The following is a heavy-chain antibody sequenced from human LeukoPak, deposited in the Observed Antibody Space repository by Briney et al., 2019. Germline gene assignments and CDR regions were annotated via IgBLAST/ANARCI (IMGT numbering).Heavy chain of an antibody. V-gene: IGHV3-11*01. CDR1: GFTFNSYV. Sequence: GGSLRLSCAASGFTFNSYVMSWIRQAPGKGLEWVSYISSSGSTIYYADSVKGRFTISRDNAKNSLYLQMNSLRAEDTAVYYCARMYQLLSPYYFDYWGQGTLVTVSS. CDR2: ISSSGSTI. D-gene: IGHD2-2*01. CDR3: ARMYQLLSPYYFDY. J-gene: IGHJ4*02.